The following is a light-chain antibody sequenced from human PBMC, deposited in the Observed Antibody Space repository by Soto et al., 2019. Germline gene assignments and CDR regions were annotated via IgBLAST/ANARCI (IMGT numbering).Light chain of an antibody. CDR1: QGISSY. CDR3: QQTMTFPLT. Sequence: DIKMTQSPSSVSASVGDRVTITCRASQGISSYLAWYQQKPGRAPKLLISAASSLQSGVPSRFSGSGSGTDFTLTISSLQPEDFATYYCQQTMTFPLTFGGGTKVEI. CDR2: AAS. V-gene: IGKV1-12*01. J-gene: IGKJ4*01.